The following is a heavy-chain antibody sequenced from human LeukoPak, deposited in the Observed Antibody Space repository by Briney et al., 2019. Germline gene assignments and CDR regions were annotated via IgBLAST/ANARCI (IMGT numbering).Heavy chain of an antibody. D-gene: IGHD2-2*02. J-gene: IGHJ4*02. V-gene: IGHV3-9*01. CDR3: AKDHCSSTSCYTFDY. CDR1: GFTFSSYA. CDR2: ISWNSGSI. Sequence: GGSLRLSCAASGFTFSSYAMHWVRQAPGKGLEWVSGISWNSGSIGYADSVKGRFTISRDNAKNSLYLQMNSLRAEDTALYYCAKDHCSSTSCYTFDYWGQGTLVTVSS.